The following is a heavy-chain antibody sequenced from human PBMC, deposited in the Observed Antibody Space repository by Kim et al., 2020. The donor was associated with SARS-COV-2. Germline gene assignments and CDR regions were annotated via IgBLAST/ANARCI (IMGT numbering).Heavy chain of an antibody. V-gene: IGHV3-23*01. CDR1: GFTFSRYA. CDR3: ARVPMGWSGQFG. Sequence: GGSLRLSCAASGFTFSRYAMGWVRQAPGKGLEWVSGIAAGGSTTFYADSVRGRFTISRDTAKDILFLLMNGLRPDDTAVYYCARVPMGWSGQFGWGQGTLVTVSS. J-gene: IGHJ4*02. CDR2: IAAGGSTT. D-gene: IGHD3-10*01.